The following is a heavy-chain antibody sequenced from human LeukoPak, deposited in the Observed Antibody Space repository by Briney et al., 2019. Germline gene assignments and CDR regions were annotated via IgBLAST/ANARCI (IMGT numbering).Heavy chain of an antibody. V-gene: IGHV1-24*01. Sequence: ASVKVSCKVSGYTLTELSMHWVRQAPGKGLEWMGGFGPEDDETIYAQKFQGRVTMTEDTSTDTAYMELSSLRSEDTAVYYCATKQAYYYDSSGYTIFDYWGQGTLVTVSS. D-gene: IGHD3-22*01. CDR3: ATKQAYYYDSSGYTIFDY. CDR1: GYTLTELS. CDR2: FGPEDDET. J-gene: IGHJ4*02.